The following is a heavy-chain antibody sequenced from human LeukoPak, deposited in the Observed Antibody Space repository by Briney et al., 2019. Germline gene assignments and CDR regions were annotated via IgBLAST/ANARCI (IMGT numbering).Heavy chain of an antibody. CDR3: ATDRDFRYGYQSGFDY. CDR2: INPNSGGT. D-gene: IGHD5-18*01. CDR1: GYTFTSYG. J-gene: IGHJ4*02. Sequence: ASVKVSCKASGYTFTSYGIIWMRQAPGQGLEWMGWINPNSGGTNYAQKFQGRVTMTEDTSTDTAYMELSSLRSEDTAVYYCATDRDFRYGYQSGFDYWGQGTLVTVSS. V-gene: IGHV1-18*01.